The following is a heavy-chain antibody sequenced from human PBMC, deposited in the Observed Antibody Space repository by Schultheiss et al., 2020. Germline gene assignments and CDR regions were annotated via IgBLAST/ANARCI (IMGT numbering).Heavy chain of an antibody. CDR1: GFTFSSYW. V-gene: IGHV3-74*01. CDR2: INSDGSST. CDR3: ARDSPAVAAVSWIDP. J-gene: IGHJ5*02. D-gene: IGHD6-19*01. Sequence: GGSLRLSCAASGFTFSSYWMHWVRQAPGKGLVWVSRINSDGSSTSYADSVKGRFAISRDNAKNTLYLQMNSLKAEDTAVYYCARDSPAVAAVSWIDPWGQGTLVTFSS.